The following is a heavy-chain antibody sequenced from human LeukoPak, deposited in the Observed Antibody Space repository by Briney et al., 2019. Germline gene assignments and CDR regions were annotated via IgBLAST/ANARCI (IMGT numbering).Heavy chain of an antibody. D-gene: IGHD1-26*01. CDR2: TYPGDSDT. V-gene: IGHV5-51*01. CDR3: ARHFARVGATPLSSEFDY. J-gene: IGHJ4*02. Sequence: GESLKISCKGSGYSFTSYWIGWVRQMPGKGLEWMGITYPGDSDTRYSPSFQGQVTISADKSISTAYLQWSSLKASDTAMYYCARHFARVGATPLSSEFDYWGQGTLVTVSS. CDR1: GYSFTSYW.